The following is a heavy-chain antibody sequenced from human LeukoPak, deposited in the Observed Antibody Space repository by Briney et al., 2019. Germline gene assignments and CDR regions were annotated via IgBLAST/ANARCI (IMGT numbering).Heavy chain of an antibody. CDR1: GYTFTSYY. CDR2: INPSGGST. J-gene: IGHJ4*02. Sequence: ASVKVSCKASGYTFTSYYMHWVRQAPGQGLEWMGIINPSGGSTSYAQKFQGRVTMTRDTSTSTVYMELSSLRSEDTAVYYCASISPGSSAGSLTFDYWGQGTLVTVSS. V-gene: IGHV1-46*01. D-gene: IGHD6-6*01. CDR3: ASISPGSSAGSLTFDY.